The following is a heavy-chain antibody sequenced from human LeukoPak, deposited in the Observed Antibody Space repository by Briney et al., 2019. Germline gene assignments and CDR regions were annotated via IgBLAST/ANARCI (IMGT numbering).Heavy chain of an antibody. Sequence: GGSPRLSCEASGFSFSSHGMQGVRQAPGKGLEWLALMSNDGDNKDYADSVKGRFTISRDNSKNTLYLQMNSLTTEDTALYYCAKDPSSGWYRWSMDVWGQGTTVTVSS. V-gene: IGHV3-30*18. J-gene: IGHJ6*02. D-gene: IGHD6-19*01. CDR3: AKDPSSGWYRWSMDV. CDR2: MSNDGDNK. CDR1: GFSFSSHG.